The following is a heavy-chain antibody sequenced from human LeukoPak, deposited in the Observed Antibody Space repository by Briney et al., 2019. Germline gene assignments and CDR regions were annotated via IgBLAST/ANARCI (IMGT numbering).Heavy chain of an antibody. Sequence: ASVKVSCKASGYIFTGYNIHWVRQAPGQGLEWMGWINPNSGDRNYAQKFQGRVTMTRDTSISTAYMELSSLRSDDTAVYYCARDATIRYGEQNWGQGTLVTVTP. D-gene: IGHD3-16*01. CDR3: ARDATIRYGEQN. V-gene: IGHV1-2*02. CDR1: GYIFTGYN. CDR2: INPNSGDR. J-gene: IGHJ4*02.